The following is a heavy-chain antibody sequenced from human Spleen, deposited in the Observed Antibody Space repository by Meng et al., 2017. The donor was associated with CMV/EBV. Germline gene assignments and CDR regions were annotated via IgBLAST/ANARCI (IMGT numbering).Heavy chain of an antibody. CDR3: ARGGTVVIPLDY. V-gene: IGHV4-59*01. Sequence: SETLSLTCTVSGGSISSYYWSWIRQPPGKGLEWIGNIYHSGSTNYNPTLKSRVTMSVDTSKNQFSLKLSSVTAADTAVYYCARGGTVVIPLDYWGQGTLVTVSS. CDR2: IYHSGST. D-gene: IGHD4-23*01. CDR1: GGSISSYY. J-gene: IGHJ4*02.